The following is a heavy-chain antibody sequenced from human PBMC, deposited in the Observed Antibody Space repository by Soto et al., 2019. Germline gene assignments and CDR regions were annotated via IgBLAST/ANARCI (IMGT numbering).Heavy chain of an antibody. CDR3: AKDXRGTYYYDSCGSPEFDP. Sequence: PGGSLRLSCAASGFTFSSYAMSWVRQAPGKGLEWVSAISGSGGSAYYADSVKGRFTISRDNSKNTLYLQMNSLRAEDTAVYYCAKDXRGTYYYDSCGSPEFDPWGQGTLVTVSS. V-gene: IGHV3-23*01. J-gene: IGHJ5*02. CDR2: ISGSGGSA. D-gene: IGHD3-22*01. CDR1: GFTFSSYA.